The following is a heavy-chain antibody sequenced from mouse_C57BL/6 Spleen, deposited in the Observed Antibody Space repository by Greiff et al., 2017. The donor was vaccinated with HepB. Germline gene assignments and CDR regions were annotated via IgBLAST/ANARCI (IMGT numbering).Heavy chain of an antibody. CDR1: GFTFSSYG. CDR3: AREAGTRYFDV. Sequence: EVNVVESGGDLVKPGGSLKLSCAASGFTFSSYGMSWVRQTPDKRLEWVATISSGGSYTYYPDSVKGRFTISRDNAKNTLYLQMSSLKSEDTAMYYCAREAGTRYFDVWGTGTTVTVSS. V-gene: IGHV5-6*01. CDR2: ISSGGSYT. D-gene: IGHD4-1*01. J-gene: IGHJ1*03.